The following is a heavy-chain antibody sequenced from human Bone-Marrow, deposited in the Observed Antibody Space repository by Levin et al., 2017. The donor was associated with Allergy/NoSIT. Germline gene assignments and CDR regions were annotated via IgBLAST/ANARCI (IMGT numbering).Heavy chain of an antibody. Sequence: QPGGSLRLSCAASGFHFSGFGMHWVRQAPGKGLEWVAVISYDGSNKYYVDSVKGRLTISRDNFNNMLYLEMNSLRADDTAVYYCAKGGYYDSSSYYYVDYWGQGTLVTVSS. V-gene: IGHV3-30*18. CDR1: GFHFSGFG. CDR3: AKGGYYDSSSYYYVDY. CDR2: ISYDGSNK. D-gene: IGHD3-22*01. J-gene: IGHJ4*02.